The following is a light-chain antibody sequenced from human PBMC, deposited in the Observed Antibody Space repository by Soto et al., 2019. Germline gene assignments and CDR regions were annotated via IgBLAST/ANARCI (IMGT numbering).Light chain of an antibody. CDR2: GAS. CDR3: HQYHYWWT. CDR1: QSVSGH. Sequence: EIVMTQSPATLSLSPGERVTLSWRASQSVSGHLAWYQQKPGQAPRLIISGASTRATGIPARFSGSGSGTEFTLTISSMQSEDFAVYYCHQYHYWWTFGQGTKV. J-gene: IGKJ1*01. V-gene: IGKV3-15*01.